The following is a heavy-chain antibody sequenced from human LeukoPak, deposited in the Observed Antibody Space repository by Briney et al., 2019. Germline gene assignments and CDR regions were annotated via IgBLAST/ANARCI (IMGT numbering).Heavy chain of an antibody. Sequence: SETLSLTCAVYGGSFSGYYWSWIRQPPGKGLEWIGEINHSGSTNYNPSLKSRVTISVDTSKNQFSLKLSSVTAADTAVYYCASAYKSLDCSSTSCYNWFDPWGQGTLVTVSS. D-gene: IGHD2-2*01. CDR2: INHSGST. CDR3: ASAYKSLDCSSTSCYNWFDP. J-gene: IGHJ5*02. V-gene: IGHV4-34*01. CDR1: GGSFSGYY.